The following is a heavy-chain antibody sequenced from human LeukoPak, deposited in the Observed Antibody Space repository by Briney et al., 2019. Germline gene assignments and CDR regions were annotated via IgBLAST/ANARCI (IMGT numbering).Heavy chain of an antibody. D-gene: IGHD6-13*01. J-gene: IGHJ4*02. CDR1: GFTFSSYG. V-gene: IGHV3-30*02. CDR3: AKAGFWPIMAAAPSDDY. CDR2: IRYDGSNK. Sequence: PGGSLRLSCAASGFTFSSYGMHWVRQAPGKGLEWVAFIRYDGSNKYYADSVKGRFTISRDNSKNTLYLQMNSLRAEDTAVYYCAKAGFWPIMAAAPSDDYWGQGTLVTVSS.